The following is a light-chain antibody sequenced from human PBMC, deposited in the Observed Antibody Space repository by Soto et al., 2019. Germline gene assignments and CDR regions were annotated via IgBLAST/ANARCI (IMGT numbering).Light chain of an antibody. CDR3: QQYNNWPV. V-gene: IGKV3-15*01. J-gene: IGKJ1*01. Sequence: EIVMTQSPATLSVSPGERATLSCRASQSVSSNLAWYQKKPGQAPRLLIYGASTRATGIPARFSGSGSGTEFTLTISSLHSEDFAVYYCQQYNNWPVFGQGTKVEIK. CDR2: GAS. CDR1: QSVSSN.